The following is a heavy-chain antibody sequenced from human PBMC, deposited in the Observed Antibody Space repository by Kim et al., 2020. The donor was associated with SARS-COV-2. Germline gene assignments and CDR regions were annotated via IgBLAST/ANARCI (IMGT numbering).Heavy chain of an antibody. CDR2: INHSGST. CDR3: ARGLDFWSGYYMRYYYYGMDV. CDR1: GGSFSGYY. J-gene: IGHJ6*02. D-gene: IGHD3-3*01. Sequence: SETLSLTCAVYGGSFSGYYWSWIRQPPGKGLEWIGEINHSGSTNYNPSLKSRVTISVDTSKNQFSLKLSSVTAADTAVYYCARGLDFWSGYYMRYYYYGMDVWGQGTTVTVSS. V-gene: IGHV4-34*01.